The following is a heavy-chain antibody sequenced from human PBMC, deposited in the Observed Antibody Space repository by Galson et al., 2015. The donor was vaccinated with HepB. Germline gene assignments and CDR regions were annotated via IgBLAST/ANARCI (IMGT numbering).Heavy chain of an antibody. Sequence: SLRLSCAASGFTFSSYAMSWVRQAPGKGLEWVSTISGSGGSTYYADSVKGRFTISRDNSKNTLYLQMNSLRAEDTAVYYCARDGITATHYYGMDVWGQGTTVTVSS. CDR2: ISGSGGST. CDR3: ARDGITATHYYGMDV. J-gene: IGHJ6*02. D-gene: IGHD1-26*01. V-gene: IGHV3-23*01. CDR1: GFTFSSYA.